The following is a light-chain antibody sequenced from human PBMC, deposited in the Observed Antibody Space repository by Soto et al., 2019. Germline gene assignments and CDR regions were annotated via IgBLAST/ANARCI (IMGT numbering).Light chain of an antibody. CDR3: TSYTNNRTWV. Sequence: QSALTQPPSVSGSPGQSVTISCTGTSSDVGNYNRVSWYQQPPGTAPKLMIYEVTNRPSGVPNRFSASKSGNTASLTISGLQAEDEADYYCTSYTNNRTWVFGGGTKVTVL. CDR2: EVT. V-gene: IGLV2-18*02. J-gene: IGLJ3*02. CDR1: SSDVGNYNR.